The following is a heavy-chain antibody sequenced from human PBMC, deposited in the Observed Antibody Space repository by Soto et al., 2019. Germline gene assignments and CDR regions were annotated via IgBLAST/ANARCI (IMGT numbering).Heavy chain of an antibody. Sequence: QVQLQQWGAGLLKPSETLSLTCAVYGGSFSGYYWSWIRQPPGKGLEWIGEINHSGSTNYNPSLKSRVTISVDTSKNQFSLKLSSVTAADTAVYYCAIVPEPPGDYSSNWFDPWGQGTLVTVSS. CDR3: AIVPEPPGDYSSNWFDP. CDR2: INHSGST. CDR1: GGSFSGYY. D-gene: IGHD4-17*01. V-gene: IGHV4-34*01. J-gene: IGHJ5*02.